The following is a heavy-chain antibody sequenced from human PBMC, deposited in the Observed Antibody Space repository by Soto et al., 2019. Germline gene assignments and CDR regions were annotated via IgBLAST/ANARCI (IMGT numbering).Heavy chain of an antibody. CDR2: TSGSGGST. CDR3: AKVSLLESLWAYMDV. J-gene: IGHJ6*01. CDR1: GFTFSSYA. V-gene: IGHV3-23*01. Sequence: GGSLRLSCAASGFTFSSYAMSWFRQAPGKGLEWHTATSGSGGSTYYADSVKRRFTISRDNSKNTLYLQMNSLRAEDTAVYYCAKVSLLESLWAYMDVWGQGTTVTVS. D-gene: IGHD3-3*01.